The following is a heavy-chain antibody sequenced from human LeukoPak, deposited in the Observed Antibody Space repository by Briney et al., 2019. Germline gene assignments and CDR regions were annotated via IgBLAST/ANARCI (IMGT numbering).Heavy chain of an antibody. Sequence: SETLSLTCTVSGGSISSSSHYWGWIRQPPGKGLEWIGSIYYSGSTYYNPSLKSRVTISVDTSKNQFSLKLSSVTAADTAVYYCARRLAGTEDYWGQGTLSPSPQ. J-gene: IGHJ4*02. CDR2: IYYSGST. D-gene: IGHD6-13*01. CDR1: GGSISSSSHY. V-gene: IGHV4-39*01. CDR3: ARRLAGTEDY.